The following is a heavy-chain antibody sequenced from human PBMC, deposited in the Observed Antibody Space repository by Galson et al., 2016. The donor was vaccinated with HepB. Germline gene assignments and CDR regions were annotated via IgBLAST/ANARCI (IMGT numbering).Heavy chain of an antibody. V-gene: IGHV3-53*01. J-gene: IGHJ4*02. Sequence: SLRLSCAASGFTVGSSYMSWVRQAPGKGLEWVSVIYSGGGTYYADSVKGRFTISRDNSKNTLYLQMNSLRAEDTAVYYCARDLPLLGWGQGTLVTVSS. D-gene: IGHD2-15*01. CDR2: IYSGGGT. CDR1: GFTVGSSY. CDR3: ARDLPLLG.